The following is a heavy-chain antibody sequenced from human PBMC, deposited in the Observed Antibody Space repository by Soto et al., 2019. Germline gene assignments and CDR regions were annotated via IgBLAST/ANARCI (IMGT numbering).Heavy chain of an antibody. Sequence: QPGGSLRLSCAASGFTFSSYDMHWVRQATGKGLEWVSAIGTAGDPYYPGSVKGRFTISRENAKNSLYLQMNSPRAGDTAVYYCARGRIVGAPIGSFYYGLDVWGQGTTVPVS. D-gene: IGHD1-26*01. V-gene: IGHV3-13*05. CDR1: GFTFSSYD. CDR3: ARGRIVGAPIGSFYYGLDV. J-gene: IGHJ6*01. CDR2: IGTAGDP.